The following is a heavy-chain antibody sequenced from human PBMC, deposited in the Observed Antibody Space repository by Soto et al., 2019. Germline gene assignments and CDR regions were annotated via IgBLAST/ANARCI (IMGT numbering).Heavy chain of an antibody. CDR1: GGIFSTYA. Sequence: QVQLVQSVAEVKKPGSSVKVSCKASGGIFSTYAISWLRQAPGQGREWMGGIIPLFGTPNYAQRFQGRVTSTADESTSTAYMELSRLRYEDTAVYYCARDRDDYGSGNYYNRIDFWGQGTLVTVSS. CDR2: IIPLFGTP. V-gene: IGHV1-69*01. D-gene: IGHD3-10*01. CDR3: ARDRDDYGSGNYYNRIDF. J-gene: IGHJ4*02.